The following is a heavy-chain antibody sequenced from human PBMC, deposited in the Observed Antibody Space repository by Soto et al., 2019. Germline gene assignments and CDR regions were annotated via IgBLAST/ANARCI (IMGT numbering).Heavy chain of an antibody. J-gene: IGHJ4*02. CDR1: GFTFSSYA. CDR3: VKDKAAGFGEQVGITYFDY. V-gene: IGHV3-64D*06. D-gene: IGHD3-10*01. CDR2: ISSNGGST. Sequence: GGSLRLSCSASGFTFSSYAMHWVRQAPGKGLEYVSAISSNGGSTYYADSVKGRFTISRGNSKNTLYLQMSSLRAEDTAVYYCVKDKAAGFGEQVGITYFDYRGQGTLVTVS.